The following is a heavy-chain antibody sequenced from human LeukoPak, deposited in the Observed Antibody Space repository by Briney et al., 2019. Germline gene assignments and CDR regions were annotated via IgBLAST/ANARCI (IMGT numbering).Heavy chain of an antibody. CDR1: GFIFSRCG. CDR3: TRGSEWTSGVSDY. Sequence: PGGSLRLSCAASGFIFSRCGMNWVRQAPGKGLEWVSSISGTSSHIYYADSVKGRFTISRDNAQNSLYLQMNSLRVEDTAVYYCTRGSEWTSGVSDYWGQGTLVTVSS. J-gene: IGHJ4*02. V-gene: IGHV3-21*01. CDR2: ISGTSSHI. D-gene: IGHD3-3*01.